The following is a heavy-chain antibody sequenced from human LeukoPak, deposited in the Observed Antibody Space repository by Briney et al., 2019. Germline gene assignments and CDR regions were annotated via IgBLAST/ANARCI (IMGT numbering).Heavy chain of an antibody. CDR2: ISSSSSTI. CDR3: ARGLVRGADY. CDR1: GFTFSSYS. D-gene: IGHD3-10*01. Sequence: GGSLRLSCAASGFTFSSYSMNWVRQAPGKGLEWVSCISSSSSTIYYADSVKGRFTISRDNAKNSLYLRMNSLRAEDTAVYYCARGLVRGADYWGQGTLVTVSS. J-gene: IGHJ4*02. V-gene: IGHV3-48*04.